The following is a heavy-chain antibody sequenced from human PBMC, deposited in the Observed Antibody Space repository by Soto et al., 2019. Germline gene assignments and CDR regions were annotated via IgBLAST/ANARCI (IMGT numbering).Heavy chain of an antibody. D-gene: IGHD3-16*01. CDR3: AKASHWGIFSPTRDH. CDR2: IKGGDDSK. J-gene: IGHJ4*02. CDR1: GFTFSTSP. Sequence: EVQLLESGGGLVQPGGYLRLSCAVSGFTFSTSPMSWVLRAPGKGLEWASGIKGGDDSKHYAESVRVRFTIIRDVSKNTILLQMNSMSAEDTAIYYCAKASHWGIFSPTRDHWGQGTLVTVSS. V-gene: IGHV3-23*01.